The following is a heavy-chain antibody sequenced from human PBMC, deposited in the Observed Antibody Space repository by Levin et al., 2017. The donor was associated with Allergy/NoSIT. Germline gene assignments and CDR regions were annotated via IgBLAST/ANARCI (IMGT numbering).Heavy chain of an antibody. Sequence: SQTLSLTCAVSGGSISSGGYSWSWIRQPPGKGLEWIGYIYHSGSTYYNPSLKSRVTISVDRSKNQFSLKLSSVTAADTAVYYCARRNQITMVRGVSYYYYYMDVWGKGTTVTVSS. CDR1: GGSISSGGYS. CDR2: IYHSGST. CDR3: ARRNQITMVRGVSYYYYYMDV. J-gene: IGHJ6*03. V-gene: IGHV4-30-2*01. D-gene: IGHD3-10*01.